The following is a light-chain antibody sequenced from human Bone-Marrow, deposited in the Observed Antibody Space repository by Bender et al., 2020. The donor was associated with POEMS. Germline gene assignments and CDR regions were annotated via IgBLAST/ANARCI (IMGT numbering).Light chain of an antibody. V-gene: IGLV2-14*01. J-gene: IGLJ1*01. CDR3: SSSTSSSTYV. CDR2: DVN. Sequence: QSALTQPASVSGSPGQSITISCTGSSSDVGASSFVSWYQQHPGKAPKVIIYDVNNRPSGVSHRFSGSKSGNTASLTISGLQAEDEADYYCSSSTSSSTYVFGSGTEVTVL. CDR1: SSDVGASSF.